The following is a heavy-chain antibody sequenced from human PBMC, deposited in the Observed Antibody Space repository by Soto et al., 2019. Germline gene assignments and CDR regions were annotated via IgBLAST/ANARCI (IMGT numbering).Heavy chain of an antibody. Sequence: TSETLSLTGTDSGASRISGTFYWSWVRQPPGKGLELIGYVYHTGDTKYNPSLQSRVTISLDTSKNQFSLKLKSVTAADTAIYHCAREITIWRQGALVTVSS. J-gene: IGHJ1*01. V-gene: IGHV4-61*01. CDR3: AREITI. D-gene: IGHD3-3*01. CDR2: VYHTGDT. CDR1: GASRISGTFY.